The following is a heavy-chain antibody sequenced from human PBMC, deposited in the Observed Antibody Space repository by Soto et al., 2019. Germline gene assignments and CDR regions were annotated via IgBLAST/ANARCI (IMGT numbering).Heavy chain of an antibody. Sequence: GAPLKSSFQASGGTFSSYAISWVRQAPGQGIEWMGGIIPIFGTANYAQKFQCRVTITADESTSTAYMELSSLRSEDTAVYYFAREVLAARGVGWFDPWGQGTLVTVSS. J-gene: IGHJ5*02. CDR1: GGTFSSYA. V-gene: IGHV1-69*13. D-gene: IGHD6-6*01. CDR2: IIPIFGTA. CDR3: AREVLAARGVGWFDP.